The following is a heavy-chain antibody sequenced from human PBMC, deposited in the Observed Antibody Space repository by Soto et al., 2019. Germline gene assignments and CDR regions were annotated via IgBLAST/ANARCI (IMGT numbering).Heavy chain of an antibody. CDR1: GFSFSSYA. CDR2: ISGNGDIT. Sequence: PGGSLRLSCAASGFSFSSYAMSWVRQAPGKGLEWVSAISGNGDITYYADSVKGRFTNSRDNSKNTLYLQMNSLRAEDTAVYYCANSGIYWNYGGYYGMDVWGQGTTVTVSS. D-gene: IGHD1-7*01. V-gene: IGHV3-23*01. CDR3: ANSGIYWNYGGYYGMDV. J-gene: IGHJ6*02.